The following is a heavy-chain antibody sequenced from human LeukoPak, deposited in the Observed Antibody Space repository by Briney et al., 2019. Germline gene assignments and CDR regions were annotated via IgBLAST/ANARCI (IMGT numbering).Heavy chain of an antibody. D-gene: IGHD6-6*01. CDR1: GDSIRSSY. Sequence: SETLSLTCTVSGDSIRSSYWSWIRQPPGKGLEWIGYIYYSGSTNYNPSLDSRVTISVDTSKIQLSLKLTSVTAADTAVYYCARHGPTSYXFDYWGQGTLVTVYS. V-gene: IGHV4-59*08. J-gene: IGHJ4*02. CDR2: IYYSGST. CDR3: ARHGPTSYXFDY.